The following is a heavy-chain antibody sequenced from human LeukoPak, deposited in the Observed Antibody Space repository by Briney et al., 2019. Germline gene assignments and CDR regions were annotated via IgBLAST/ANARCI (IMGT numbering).Heavy chain of an antibody. J-gene: IGHJ4*02. CDR3: ARRVATTPYYFDY. CDR2: IYYSGST. Sequence: SETLSLTCTVSGGSISSYYWSWIRQPPGKGLEWIGYIYYSGSTNYNPSLKSRVTISVDTSKNQFSLKLSSVTAADTAVYYCARRVATTPYYFDYWGQGTLVTVSS. V-gene: IGHV4-59*01. CDR1: GGSISSYY. D-gene: IGHD5-24*01.